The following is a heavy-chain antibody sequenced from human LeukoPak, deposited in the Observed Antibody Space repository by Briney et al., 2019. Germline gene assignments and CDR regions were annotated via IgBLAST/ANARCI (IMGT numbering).Heavy chain of an antibody. CDR2: IYHSGST. CDR3: ARRTTYIGWLPSESPSCFDY. D-gene: IGHD5-12*01. CDR1: GYSISSGYY. J-gene: IGHJ4*02. Sequence: SETLSLTCTVSGYSISSGYYWGWIRQPPGKGLEWIGGIYHSGSTYNNPSLKSRVTISVDTSKNQFSLKLSSVTAADTAVYYCARRTTYIGWLPSESPSCFDYWGQGTLVTVSS. V-gene: IGHV4-38-2*02.